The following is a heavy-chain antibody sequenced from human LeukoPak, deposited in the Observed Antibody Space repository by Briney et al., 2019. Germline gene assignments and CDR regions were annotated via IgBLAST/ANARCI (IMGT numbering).Heavy chain of an antibody. CDR1: GFTFSSYS. J-gene: IGHJ4*02. D-gene: IGHD2-15*01. CDR3: AKVVIPATPRQGFDY. CDR2: ISSSSSYI. Sequence: PGGSLRLSCAASGFTFSSYSMNWVRQAPGKGLEWVSSISSSSSYIYYADSVKGRFTISRDNSKNTLYLQMNSLRAEDTAVYYCAKVVIPATPRQGFDYWGQGTLVTVSS. V-gene: IGHV3-21*04.